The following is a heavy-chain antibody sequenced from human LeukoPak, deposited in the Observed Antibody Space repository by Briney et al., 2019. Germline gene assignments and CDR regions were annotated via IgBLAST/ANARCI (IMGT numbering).Heavy chain of an antibody. CDR2: IYYSGST. Sequence: SETLSPTCTVSGGSISSYYWSWIRQPPGKGLEWIGYIYYSGSTNYNPSLKSRVTISVDTSKNQFSLKLSSVTAADTAVYYCARHVGYDFWSGVDAFDIWGQGTMVTVSS. D-gene: IGHD3-3*01. J-gene: IGHJ3*02. CDR3: ARHVGYDFWSGVDAFDI. CDR1: GGSISSYY. V-gene: IGHV4-59*08.